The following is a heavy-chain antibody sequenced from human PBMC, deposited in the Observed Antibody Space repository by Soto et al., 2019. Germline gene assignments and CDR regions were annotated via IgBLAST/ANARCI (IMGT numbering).Heavy chain of an antibody. J-gene: IGHJ6*02. CDR1: GYSFTSYW. CDR2: IYPGDSDI. D-gene: IGHD3-22*01. CDR3: ARQPSNGQWFL. V-gene: IGHV5-51*01. Sequence: GESLKISCKVSGYSFTSYWIGWVRQMPGKGLEWMAIIYPGDSDIRYSPSFQGQVTISAGKSISTAYLQWSSLKASDTAMYYCARQPSNGQWFLWGQGTTVTVSS.